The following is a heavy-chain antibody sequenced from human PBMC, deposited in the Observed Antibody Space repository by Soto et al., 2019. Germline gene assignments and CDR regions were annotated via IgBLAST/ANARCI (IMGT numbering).Heavy chain of an antibody. CDR1: GGTFSSYA. CDR2: IIPIFGTA. Sequence: QVQLVQSGAEVKKPGSSVKVSCKASGGTFSSYAISWVRQAPGQGLEWMGGIIPIFGTANYAQKFQGRVTVAGDESRSQGNRERGRRRSEDTAVYYCARERGGATGGFDYWGQGTLVTVSS. CDR3: ARERGGATGGFDY. J-gene: IGHJ4*02. V-gene: IGHV1-69*01. D-gene: IGHD1-26*01.